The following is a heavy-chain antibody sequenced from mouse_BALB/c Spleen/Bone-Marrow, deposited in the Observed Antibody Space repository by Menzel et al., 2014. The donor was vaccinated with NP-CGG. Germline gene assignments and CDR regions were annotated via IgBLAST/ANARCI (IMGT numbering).Heavy chain of an antibody. CDR1: GYTFTSSW. CDR2: IHPNSGTT. CDR3: ARWGFDY. Sequence: VQLQQSGSVLVRPGASVKLSCKASGYTFTSSWMHWAKQRPGQGLEWIGEIHPNSGTTNYNEKFKGKATLTVDTSSSTAYVDLSSLTSEDSAVYYCARWGFDYWGQGTTLTVSS. V-gene: IGHV1S130*01. J-gene: IGHJ2*01.